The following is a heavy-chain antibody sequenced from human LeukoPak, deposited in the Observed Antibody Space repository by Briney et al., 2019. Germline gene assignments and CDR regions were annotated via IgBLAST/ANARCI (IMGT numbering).Heavy chain of an antibody. Sequence: GASVKVSCKVSGYTLTELSMHWVRQAPGKGLEWVGGFDPEDGETIYAQKFQGRVTMTEDTSTDTAYMELSSLRSEDTAVYYCATTYYYGSGSPKSFDYWGQGTLVTVSS. CDR1: GYTLTELS. CDR2: FDPEDGET. CDR3: ATTYYYGSGSPKSFDY. D-gene: IGHD3-10*01. J-gene: IGHJ4*02. V-gene: IGHV1-24*01.